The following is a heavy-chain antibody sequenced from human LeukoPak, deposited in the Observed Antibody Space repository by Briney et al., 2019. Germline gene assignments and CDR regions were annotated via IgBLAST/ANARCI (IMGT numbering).Heavy chain of an antibody. CDR2: IYYSGST. D-gene: IGHD4-17*01. V-gene: IGHV4-59*01. CDR3: ASTDYGDYYGVDY. CDR1: GGSISSYY. Sequence: PSETLSLTCTVSGGSISSYYWSWIRQPPGKGLEWIGYIYYSGSTNYNPSLKSRVTISVDTSKNQFSLKLSSVTAADTAVYYCASTDYGDYYGVDYWGQGTLVTVSS. J-gene: IGHJ4*02.